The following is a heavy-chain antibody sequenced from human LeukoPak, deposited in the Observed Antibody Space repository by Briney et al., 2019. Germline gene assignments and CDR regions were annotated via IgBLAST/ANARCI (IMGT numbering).Heavy chain of an antibody. J-gene: IGHJ4*02. CDR1: GFTFSNAC. CDR2: IKSKTDGGTT. Sequence: GGSLRLSCAASGFTFSNACLNWVRQAPGKGLEWVGHIKSKTDGGTTDYAAPVKGRFTISRDDSKNTLFLQMNSLKTEDTAVYYCTLPWGSGSYYDYWGQGTLVTVSS. CDR3: TLPWGSGSYYDY. V-gene: IGHV3-15*01. D-gene: IGHD3-10*01.